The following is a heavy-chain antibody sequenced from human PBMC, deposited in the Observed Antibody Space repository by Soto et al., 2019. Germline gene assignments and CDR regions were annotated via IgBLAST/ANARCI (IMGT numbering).Heavy chain of an antibody. CDR3: ARWYYDSFDY. CDR2: IYTSGST. CDR1: GGSISSYY. V-gene: IGHV4-4*07. D-gene: IGHD3-22*01. J-gene: IGHJ4*02. Sequence: PSETLSLTCTVSGGSISSYYWSWIRQPAGKGLEWIGRIYTSGSTNYNPSLKSRVTMSVDTSKNQSYLKLRSVTAADTAVYYCARWYYDSFDYWGQGTLVTVSS.